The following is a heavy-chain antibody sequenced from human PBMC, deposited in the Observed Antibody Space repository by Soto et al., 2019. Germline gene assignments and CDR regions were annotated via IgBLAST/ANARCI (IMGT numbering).Heavy chain of an antibody. V-gene: IGHV3-11*01. CDR3: ARSGIPLIEILDY. D-gene: IGHD1-1*01. Sequence: LRLSCAASGFTFSDYYMNWIRQAPGQGLEWLSFINPRGETRYIADSIRGRFTFSRDNARRSLYLQMDRLRADDTAVYYCARSGIPLIEILDYWGHGTLVTVSS. CDR2: INPRGETR. J-gene: IGHJ4*01. CDR1: GFTFSDYY.